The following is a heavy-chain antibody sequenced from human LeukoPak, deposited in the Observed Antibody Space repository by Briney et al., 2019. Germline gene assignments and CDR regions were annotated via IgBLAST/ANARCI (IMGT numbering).Heavy chain of an antibody. CDR2: INHSGST. CDR1: GGSFSGYY. V-gene: IGHV4-34*01. Sequence: SETLSLTCAVYGGSFSGYYWSWIRQPPGKGLEWIGEINHSGSTNCNPSLKSRVTISVDTSKNQFSLKLSSVTAADTAVYYCARGTGSIAARSPYYYYGMDVWGQGTTVTVSS. D-gene: IGHD6-6*01. J-gene: IGHJ6*02. CDR3: ARGTGSIAARSPYYYYGMDV.